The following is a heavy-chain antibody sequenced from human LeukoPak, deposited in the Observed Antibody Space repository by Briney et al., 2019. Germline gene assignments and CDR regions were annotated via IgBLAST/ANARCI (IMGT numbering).Heavy chain of an antibody. V-gene: IGHV4-59*01. CDR2: INYSGNT. CDR1: GDSISSYY. Sequence: SETLSLTCTVSGDSISSYYWSWIRQPPGKVLEWMGYINYSGNTNYNPSLKSRVTISVDMSKNQFSLRLTSVTAADTAVYYCAREGRQDYVYFDCWGQGTLVTVSS. CDR3: AREGRQDYVYFDC. J-gene: IGHJ4*02. D-gene: IGHD4-17*01.